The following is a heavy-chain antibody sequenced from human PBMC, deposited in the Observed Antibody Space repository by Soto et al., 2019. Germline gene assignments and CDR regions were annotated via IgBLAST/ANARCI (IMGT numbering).Heavy chain of an antibody. J-gene: IGHJ6*02. CDR3: AGVWFGELFPADYYYYGMDV. CDR1: GFTVSSNY. D-gene: IGHD3-10*01. Sequence: EVQLVESGGGLVQPGGSLRLSCAASGFTVSSNYMSWVRQAPGKGLEWVSVIYSGGSTYYADSVKGRFTISRDNSKNTLYLHMSSLRAEDTAVYYCAGVWFGELFPADYYYYGMDVWGQGTTVTVSS. V-gene: IGHV3-66*01. CDR2: IYSGGST.